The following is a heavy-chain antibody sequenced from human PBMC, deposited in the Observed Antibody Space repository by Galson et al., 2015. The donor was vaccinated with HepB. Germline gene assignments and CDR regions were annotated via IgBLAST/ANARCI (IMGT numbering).Heavy chain of an antibody. CDR1: GFTFSSYA. J-gene: IGHJ4*02. D-gene: IGHD2-8*01. CDR2: ITSNGGRT. CDR3: AKDGIMVSNNPYQLHF. Sequence: SLRLSCAASGFTFSSYAMTWVRQAPGKGLEWISSITSNGGRTFYTNSVKGRFTISRDNSRNTVVLQLSSLRPEDTAVYYCAKDGIMVSNNPYQLHFWGQGTRVSVSS. V-gene: IGHV3-23*01.